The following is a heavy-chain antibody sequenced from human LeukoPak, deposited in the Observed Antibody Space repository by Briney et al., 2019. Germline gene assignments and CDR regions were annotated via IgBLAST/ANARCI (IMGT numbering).Heavy chain of an antibody. CDR1: GYSFTSYW. V-gene: IGHV5-51*01. CDR3: ARRSSYDSSGYYYVSP. J-gene: IGHJ4*02. Sequence: GESLKISCKGSGYSFTSYWIGWVRQMPGKGLEWMGIIYPGDSDTRYSPSFQGQVTISADKSISTAYLQWSSLKASDTAMYYCARRSSYDSSGYYYVSPWGQGTLVTVSS. D-gene: IGHD3-22*01. CDR2: IYPGDSDT.